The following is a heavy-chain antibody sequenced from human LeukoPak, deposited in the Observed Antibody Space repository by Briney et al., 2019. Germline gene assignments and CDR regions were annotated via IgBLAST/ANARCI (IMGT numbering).Heavy chain of an antibody. J-gene: IGHJ4*02. Sequence: PGGSLRLSCAASGFTVSSNYMSWVRQAPGKGLEWVSVIYSGGSTYYADSVKGRFTISRDNSKNTLYLQVNSLRAEDTAVYYCARERSGSYSDYWGQGTLVTVSS. CDR1: GFTVSSNY. CDR2: IYSGGST. V-gene: IGHV3-53*01. D-gene: IGHD1-26*01. CDR3: ARERSGSYSDY.